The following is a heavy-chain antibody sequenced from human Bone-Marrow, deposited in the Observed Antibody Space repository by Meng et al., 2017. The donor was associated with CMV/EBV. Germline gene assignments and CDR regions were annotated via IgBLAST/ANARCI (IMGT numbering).Heavy chain of an antibody. Sequence: GESLKISCAASGFTFSSYSMNWVRQAPGKGLEWVSYISSSGDNTYYADSVKGRFTISRDNAENSLDLQMNTLRVEDTAIDYYARERWLSTEYDNLTGYYRFLPFDYWGQGTPVTVSS. J-gene: IGHJ4*02. V-gene: IGHV3-48*04. CDR3: ARERWLSTEYDNLTGYYRFLPFDY. CDR1: GFTFSSYS. CDR2: ISSSGDNT. D-gene: IGHD3-9*01.